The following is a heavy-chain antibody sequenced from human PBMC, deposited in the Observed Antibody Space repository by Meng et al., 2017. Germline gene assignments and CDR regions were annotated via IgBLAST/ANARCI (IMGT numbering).Heavy chain of an antibody. J-gene: IGHJ5*02. CDR2: MSSSGSTI. CDR1: GFTFSDYY. V-gene: IGHV3-11*04. D-gene: IGHD3-10*01. CDR3: ARSMAPTMVRGVINAYRWFDP. Sequence: ESGGGLVQPGGSLRLSVAASGFTFSDYYMSWSRQAPGKGLEWVSYMSSSGSTIYYADSVKGRFTISRDNAKNSLYLQMNSLRAEDTAVYYCARSMAPTMVRGVINAYRWFDPWGQGTLVTVSS.